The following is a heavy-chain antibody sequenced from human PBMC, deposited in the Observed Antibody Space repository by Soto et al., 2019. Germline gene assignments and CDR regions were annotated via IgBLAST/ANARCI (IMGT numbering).Heavy chain of an antibody. Sequence: GGSLRLSCAASGFTFSSYSMNWVRQAPGKGLEWVSYISSSSSTIYYADSVKGRFTISRDNAKNSLYLQMNSLRAEDTAVYYCARDRQDIVVVPAAMPGVQQDSNYYYYYGMDVWGQGTTVTVS. CDR2: ISSSSSTI. V-gene: IGHV3-48*01. D-gene: IGHD2-2*01. CDR1: GFTFSSYS. J-gene: IGHJ6*02. CDR3: ARDRQDIVVVPAAMPGVQQDSNYYYYYGMDV.